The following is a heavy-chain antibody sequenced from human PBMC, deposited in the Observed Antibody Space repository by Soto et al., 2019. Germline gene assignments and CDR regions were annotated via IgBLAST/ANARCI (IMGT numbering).Heavy chain of an antibody. J-gene: IGHJ4*02. V-gene: IGHV3-33*01. Sequence: QVQLVESGGGVVQPGRSLRLSCVASGFIFNNFVMHWVRQAPGKGLEWVALIWSDGSVKNYGDSVKGRFTISRDNSQNTLYLEMDSLRADDTAVYYCVREPANVNGDFAPDYWGLGTLVTVSS. D-gene: IGHD3-10*01. CDR1: GFIFNNFV. CDR3: VREPANVNGDFAPDY. CDR2: IWSDGSVK.